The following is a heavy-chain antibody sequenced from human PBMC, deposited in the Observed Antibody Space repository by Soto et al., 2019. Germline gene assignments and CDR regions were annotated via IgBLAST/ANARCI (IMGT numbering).Heavy chain of an antibody. Sequence: ASVKVSCKASGYTFTSYGISWVLQAPGQGLEWMGWISAYNGNTNYAQKLQGRVTMTTDTSTSTAYMELRSLRSDDTAVYYCARAVPFYYYDSSGSYYFDYWGQGTLVTVSS. J-gene: IGHJ4*02. CDR3: ARAVPFYYYDSSGSYYFDY. CDR1: GYTFTSYG. CDR2: ISAYNGNT. V-gene: IGHV1-18*04. D-gene: IGHD3-22*01.